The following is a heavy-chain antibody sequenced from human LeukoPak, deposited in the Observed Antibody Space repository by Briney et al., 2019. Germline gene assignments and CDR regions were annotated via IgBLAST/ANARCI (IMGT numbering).Heavy chain of an antibody. CDR1: GFTFSSYS. Sequence: GGSLRLSCAASGFTFSSYSMNWVRQAPGKGLEWVSSISSSSSYIYYADSVKGRFTFSRDNAKNSLYLQMNSLRAEDTAVYYCARASSGYEDGFDYWGQGTLATVSS. V-gene: IGHV3-21*01. CDR3: ARASSGYEDGFDY. D-gene: IGHD5-12*01. J-gene: IGHJ4*02. CDR2: ISSSSSYI.